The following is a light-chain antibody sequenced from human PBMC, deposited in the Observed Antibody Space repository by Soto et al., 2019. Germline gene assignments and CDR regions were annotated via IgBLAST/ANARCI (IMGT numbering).Light chain of an antibody. CDR2: DAS. Sequence: EIVMTQSPATLSVSPGESATLSCRASQSFSSNLAWHQQKPGQAPRLLIFDASTRATGIPDRFTGSGSGTEFTLTISRLEPEDFAVYYCQQYGGSRTFGQGTKVDIK. J-gene: IGKJ1*01. V-gene: IGKV3D-15*01. CDR1: QSFSSN. CDR3: QQYGGSRT.